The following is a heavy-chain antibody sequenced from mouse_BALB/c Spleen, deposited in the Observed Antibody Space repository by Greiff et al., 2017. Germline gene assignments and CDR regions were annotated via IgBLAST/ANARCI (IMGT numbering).Heavy chain of an antibody. D-gene: IGHD2-4*01. Sequence: VKLMESGAELAKPGASVKMSCKASGYTFTSYWMHWVKQRPGQGLEWIGYINPSTGYTEYNQKFKDKATLTADKSSSTAYMQLSSLTSEDSAVYYCARFEGLRPFDYWGQGTTLTVSS. J-gene: IGHJ2*01. CDR1: GYTFTSYW. V-gene: IGHV1-7*01. CDR3: ARFEGLRPFDY. CDR2: INPSTGYT.